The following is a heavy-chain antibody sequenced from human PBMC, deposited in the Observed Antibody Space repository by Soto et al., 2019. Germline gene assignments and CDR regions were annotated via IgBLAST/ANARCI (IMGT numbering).Heavy chain of an antibody. D-gene: IGHD3-16*01. V-gene: IGHV1-69*02. CDR1: GGTFSSYT. CDR2: IIPILGIA. CDR3: ARGQVTSGYFDL. Sequence: QVQLVQSGAEVKKPGSSVKVSCKASGGTFSSYTISWVRQAPGQGLEWMGRIIPILGIANYAQKFQGRVTITADKSTSTAYMELSSLRSEDTAVYYCARGQVTSGYFDLWGRGTLVTVSS. J-gene: IGHJ2*01.